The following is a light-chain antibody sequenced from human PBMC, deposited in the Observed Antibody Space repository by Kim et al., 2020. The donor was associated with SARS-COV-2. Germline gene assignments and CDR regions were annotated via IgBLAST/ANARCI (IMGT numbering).Light chain of an antibody. CDR1: NIGSKS. CDR3: QIWDSSSDHPYV. J-gene: IGLJ1*01. V-gene: IGLV3-21*04. CDR2: YDS. Sequence: SYELTQPPSVSGAPGKTARITCGGNNIGSKSVHWYQQKPGQAPVLVIYYDSDRPSGIPERFSGSNSGNTATLTISRVEAGDEADYYCQIWDSSSDHPYVF.